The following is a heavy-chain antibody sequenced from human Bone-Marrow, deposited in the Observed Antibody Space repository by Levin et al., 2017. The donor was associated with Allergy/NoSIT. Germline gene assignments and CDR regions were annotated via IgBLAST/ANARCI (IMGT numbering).Heavy chain of an antibody. J-gene: IGHJ4*02. V-gene: IGHV3-30*04. Sequence: GGSLRLSCAASGFTFSSYAMHWVRQAPGKGLEWVAVISYDGSNKYYADSVKGRFTISRDNSKNTLYLQMNSLRAEDTAVYYCARGEMRVGAPRFDYWGQGTLVTVSS. CDR2: ISYDGSNK. CDR3: ARGEMRVGAPRFDY. D-gene: IGHD2-21*01. CDR1: GFTFSSYA.